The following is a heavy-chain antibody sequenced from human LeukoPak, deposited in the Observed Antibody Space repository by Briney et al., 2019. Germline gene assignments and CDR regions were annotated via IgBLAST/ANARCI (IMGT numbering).Heavy chain of an antibody. Sequence: SETLSLTCTVSGDSISGYYWNWIRQPPGKGLERIGHVFYTGTTKYHPSLKSRIAISVDTSSNQFSLKLRSVTTADTAVYYCARGITVTTTSDHLDFWGQGILVTVPS. CDR1: GDSISGYY. CDR2: VFYTGTT. D-gene: IGHD4-17*01. J-gene: IGHJ4*02. V-gene: IGHV4-59*01. CDR3: ARGITVTTTSDHLDF.